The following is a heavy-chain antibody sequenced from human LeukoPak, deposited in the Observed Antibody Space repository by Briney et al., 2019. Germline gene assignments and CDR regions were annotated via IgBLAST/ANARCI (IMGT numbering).Heavy chain of an antibody. CDR1: GGSISSSYY. J-gene: IGHJ4*02. V-gene: IGHV4-39*01. Sequence: PSETLSLTCTVSGGSISSSYYWVWIRQPPGKGLEWIGDIYYRGTTYYTPSLKSRLTISVDTSKNQFSLKLSSVTATDTAVYYCARMTLAHYFDYWGQGTLVSVSS. CDR3: ARMTLAHYFDY. CDR2: IYYRGTT.